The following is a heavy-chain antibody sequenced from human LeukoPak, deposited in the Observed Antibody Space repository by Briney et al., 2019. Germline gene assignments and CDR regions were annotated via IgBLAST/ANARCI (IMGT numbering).Heavy chain of an antibody. CDR1: GFTFSSYG. J-gene: IGHJ6*03. CDR2: IRYDGSNK. D-gene: IGHD1-26*01. Sequence: GGSLRLSCAASGFTFSSYGMHWVRQAPGKGLEWVAFIRYDGSNKYYADSVKGRFTISRDNSKNTLYLQMNSLRAEDTAAYYCAKELRSGSYWGGYYYYYYMDVWGKGTTVTISS. CDR3: AKELRSGSYWGGYYYYYYMDV. V-gene: IGHV3-30*02.